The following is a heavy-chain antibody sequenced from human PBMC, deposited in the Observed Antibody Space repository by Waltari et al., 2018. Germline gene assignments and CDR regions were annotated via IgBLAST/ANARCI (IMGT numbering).Heavy chain of an antibody. CDR1: GDSMNYW. V-gene: IGHV4-4*02. D-gene: IGHD2-15*01. CDR3: ARDRGRGLYLDT. Sequence: QLQLQESGPGLVKPSGPLSPICAVSGDSMNYWWSWVRQPPGKGLAGIGQVLGSGRTNYNPSFASRVTISLDTSTHQFALKMTSATAADTALYYCARDRGRGLYLDTWGQGILVTVSP. CDR2: VLGSGRT. J-gene: IGHJ4*02.